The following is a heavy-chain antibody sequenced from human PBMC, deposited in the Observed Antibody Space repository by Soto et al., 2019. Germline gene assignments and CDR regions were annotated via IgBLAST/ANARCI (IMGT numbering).Heavy chain of an antibody. J-gene: IGHJ3*02. CDR2: IYSAGST. D-gene: IGHD5-18*01. Sequence: EVQLVESGGGLIQPGGSLRLSCAASGFTVSSNYMNWVPQAPGKGLEGVSVIYSAGSTYYGDSVKGRFTISRDNSKNTLYLQMNSLRAEDTAVYYCARDSQLWSHDAFDIWGQGTMVTVSS. CDR1: GFTVSSNY. CDR3: ARDSQLWSHDAFDI. V-gene: IGHV3-53*01.